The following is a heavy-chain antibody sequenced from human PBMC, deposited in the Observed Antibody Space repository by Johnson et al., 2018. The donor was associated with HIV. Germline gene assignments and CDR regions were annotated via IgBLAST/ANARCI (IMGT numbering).Heavy chain of an antibody. CDR3: ARLYASSWIEAFDI. CDR2: ISGSGGST. Sequence: VQLVESGGGVVQPGRSLRLSCAASGFTFSSYAMSWVRQAPGKGLEWVSAISGSGGSTYYADSVRGRFTISRDNSKNILFLQMNSLRAEDTAVYFCARLYASSWIEAFDIWGQGTMVTVSS. V-gene: IGHV3-23*04. D-gene: IGHD6-13*01. CDR1: GFTFSSYA. J-gene: IGHJ3*02.